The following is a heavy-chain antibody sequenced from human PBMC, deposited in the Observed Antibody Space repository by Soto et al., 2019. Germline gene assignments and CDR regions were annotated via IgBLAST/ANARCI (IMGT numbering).Heavy chain of an antibody. CDR1: GFSFDGFSFADYA. CDR3: VQSQNWDSGDVSFDY. J-gene: IGHJ4*02. D-gene: IGHD1-7*01. Sequence: EVQLVESGGDLVQPGRSLRLSCAASGFSFDGFSFADYAMHWVRQGPGKGLEWVSGITWNSGKTAYADFVQGRFTISRDNAKSSLFLQMNSLRPEDTALYYCVQSQNWDSGDVSFDYWGQGTLVTVSS. CDR2: ITWNSGKT. V-gene: IGHV3-9*01.